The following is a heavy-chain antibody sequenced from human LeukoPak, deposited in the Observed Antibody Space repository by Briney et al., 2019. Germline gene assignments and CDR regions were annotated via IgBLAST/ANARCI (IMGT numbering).Heavy chain of an antibody. Sequence: SETLSLTCTVSGGSIRSSYYYWGWIRQPPGKGLEWIGSIYDSGSTNYNPSLKSRVTISVDKSKNQFSLKLSSVTAADTAVYYCARGAGVTYYYDKTYFDYWGQGTLVTVSS. D-gene: IGHD3-22*01. CDR1: GGSIRSSYYY. V-gene: IGHV4-39*07. CDR2: IYDSGST. J-gene: IGHJ4*02. CDR3: ARGAGVTYYYDKTYFDY.